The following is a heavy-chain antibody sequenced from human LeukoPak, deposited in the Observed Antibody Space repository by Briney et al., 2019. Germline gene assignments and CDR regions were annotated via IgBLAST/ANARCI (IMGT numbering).Heavy chain of an antibody. J-gene: IGHJ4*02. CDR3: ARGSYYVY. CDR1: GYTFTSYY. Sequence: ASVTVSCKASGYTFTSYYMHWVRQAPGQGLEWMGWISTYSGNTNYAQNLQGRVTMTTDTSTSTAYMELRSLRSDDTAVYYCARGSYYVYWGQGTLVTVSS. D-gene: IGHD1-26*01. CDR2: ISTYSGNT. V-gene: IGHV1-18*04.